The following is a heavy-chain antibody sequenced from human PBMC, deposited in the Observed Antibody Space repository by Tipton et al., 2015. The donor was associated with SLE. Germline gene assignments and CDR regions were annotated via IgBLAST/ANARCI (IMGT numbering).Heavy chain of an antibody. CDR2: VFYSGSS. J-gene: IGHJ4*02. CDR1: GVSISDHY. V-gene: IGHV4-59*11. Sequence: LRLSCTVSGVSISDHYWTWIRQPPGKGLEWLAYVFYSGSSNFDRAHYNPSLMGRVTISVDTSKNQFSLHLTSVTSADTAVYYCATYFYDATGYQSVDDWGQGALVTVSS. CDR3: ATYFYDATGYQSVDD. D-gene: IGHD3-22*01.